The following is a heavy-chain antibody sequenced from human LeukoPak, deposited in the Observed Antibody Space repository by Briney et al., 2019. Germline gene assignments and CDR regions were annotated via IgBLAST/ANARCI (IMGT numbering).Heavy chain of an antibody. CDR3: ARGRLLLQPPDY. CDR2: IYYSGST. Sequence: SETLSLTCTVSGGSISSYYWSWIRQPPGKGLEWIGYIYYSGSTNYNPSLKSRVTISVDTSKNQFSLKLSSVTAADTAVYYCARGRLLLQPPDYWGQGTLVTVSS. D-gene: IGHD2-15*01. J-gene: IGHJ4*02. V-gene: IGHV4-59*01. CDR1: GGSISSYY.